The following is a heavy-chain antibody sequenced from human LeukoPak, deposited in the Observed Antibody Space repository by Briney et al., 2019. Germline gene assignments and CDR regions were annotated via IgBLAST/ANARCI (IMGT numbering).Heavy chain of an antibody. CDR2: ISGSGGST. J-gene: IGHJ4*02. V-gene: IGHV3-23*01. Sequence: PGGSLRLSCAASGFTFSSYAMSWVRQAPGKGLEWVSAISGSGGSTYYADPVKGRFTISRDNSKNTLYLQMNSLRAEDTAVYYCAGTGSLRYFDWLLYHFDYWGQGTLVTVSS. CDR1: GFTFSSYA. CDR3: AGTGSLRYFDWLLYHFDY. D-gene: IGHD3-9*01.